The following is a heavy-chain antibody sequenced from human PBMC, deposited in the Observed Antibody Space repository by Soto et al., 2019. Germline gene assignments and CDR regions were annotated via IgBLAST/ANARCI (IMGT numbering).Heavy chain of an antibody. D-gene: IGHD3-10*01. CDR2: IYYSGST. CDR1: GGSISSGDYY. V-gene: IGHV4-30-4*01. J-gene: IGHJ6*02. Sequence: SETLSLTCTVSGGSISSGDYYWSWIRQPPGKGLEWIGYIYYSGSTYYNPSLKSRVTISVDTSKNQFSLKLSSVTAADTAVYYCARDASGFGESPGSGMDVWGQVTTVTVSS. CDR3: ARDASGFGESPGSGMDV.